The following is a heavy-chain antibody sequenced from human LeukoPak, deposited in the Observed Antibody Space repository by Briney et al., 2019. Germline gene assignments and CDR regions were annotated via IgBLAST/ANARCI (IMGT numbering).Heavy chain of an antibody. J-gene: IGHJ4*02. CDR1: GYTLTELS. CDR2: INPNLGIA. CDR3: ASNILTGYSPLDY. V-gene: IGHV1-69*10. Sequence: ASVKVSCKVSGYTLTELSMYWVREAPGQGLEWMGGINPNLGIANYAQKFQGRVTITADKSTSTAYMELSSLRSKDTAVYYCASNILTGYSPLDYWGQGTLVTVSS. D-gene: IGHD3-9*01.